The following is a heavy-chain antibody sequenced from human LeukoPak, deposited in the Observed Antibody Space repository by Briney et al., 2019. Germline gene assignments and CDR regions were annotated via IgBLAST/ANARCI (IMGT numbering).Heavy chain of an antibody. V-gene: IGHV4-34*01. CDR2: INHSGST. CDR3: ARGATYDSSGYYYHYDY. J-gene: IGHJ4*02. CDR1: GGSFSGYY. D-gene: IGHD3-22*01. Sequence: ASETLSLTCAVYGGSFSGYYWSWIRQPPGKGLEWIGEINHSGSTNYNPSLKSRVTISVDTSKNQFSLKLSSVTAADTAVYYCARGATYDSSGYYYHYDYWGQGTLVTVSS.